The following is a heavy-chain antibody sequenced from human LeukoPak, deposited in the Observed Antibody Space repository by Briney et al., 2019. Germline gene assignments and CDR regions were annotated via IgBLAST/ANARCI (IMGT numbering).Heavy chain of an antibody. J-gene: IGHJ4*02. CDR2: VYFSGTT. D-gene: IGHD1-26*01. V-gene: IGHV4-59*08. CDR3: ARYSELALYFDC. Sequence: SETLSLTCTVSDGSISSYYWSWIRQPPGKGLEWIGYVYFSGTTYYNPSLKSRVTISVDMSKNQFSLNLRSVTAADTAVYYCARYSELALYFDCGGQGTLVTVSS. CDR1: DGSISSYY.